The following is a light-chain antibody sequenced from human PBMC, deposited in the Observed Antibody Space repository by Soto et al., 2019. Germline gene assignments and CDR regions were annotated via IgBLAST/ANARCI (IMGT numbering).Light chain of an antibody. V-gene: IGLV8-61*01. CDR3: VLYMGSDIWV. Sequence: QTVVTQEPSFSVSPGGTVTLTCGLSSGSVSTSYYPSWYQQTPGQAPRTLIYSTNTRSSGVPDRFSGSIIGNKAALAITGAQADDESDYYCVLYMGSDIWVFGGGTKLTVL. CDR2: STN. J-gene: IGLJ3*02. CDR1: SGSVSTSYY.